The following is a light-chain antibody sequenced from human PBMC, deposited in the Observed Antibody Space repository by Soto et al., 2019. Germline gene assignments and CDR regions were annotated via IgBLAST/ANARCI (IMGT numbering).Light chain of an antibody. CDR2: YDS. J-gene: IGLJ2*01. CDR1: NIGSKS. CDR3: QEWDSSREHVV. Sequence: SYELTQPPSVSVAPGKAAKITCGGNNIGSKSVHWYQQKPRQAPVVVIYYDSDRPPGIPERFSGSNSGNTATLTISRVEAGDEADYYCQEWDSSREHVVFGGGTKLTVL. V-gene: IGLV3-21*04.